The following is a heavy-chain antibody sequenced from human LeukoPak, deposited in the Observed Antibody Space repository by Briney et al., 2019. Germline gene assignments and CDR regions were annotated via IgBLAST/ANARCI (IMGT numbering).Heavy chain of an antibody. CDR1: GYTFTGYY. CDR2: INPNSGGT. D-gene: IGHD2-15*01. V-gene: IGHV1-2*02. Sequence: ASVKVSCKASGYTFTGYYMHWVRQAPGQGLEWMGWINPNSGGTNYAQKFQGRVTMTRDTSISTAYMELSRLRSDDTAVYYCARDLWPRVALDYWGQGTLVTVSS. J-gene: IGHJ4*02. CDR3: ARDLWPRVALDY.